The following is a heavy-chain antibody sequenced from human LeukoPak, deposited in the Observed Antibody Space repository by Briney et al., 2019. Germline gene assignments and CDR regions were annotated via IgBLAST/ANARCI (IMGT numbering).Heavy chain of an antibody. CDR3: ARKYYDFWSGYFYWFDP. CDR2: INHSGST. V-gene: IGHV4-34*01. D-gene: IGHD3-3*01. Sequence: GSLRLSCAASGFTFSSYAMSWVRQAPGKGLEWIGEINHSGSTNYNPSLKSRVTISVDTSKNQFSLKLSSVTAADTAVYYCARKYYDFWSGYFYWFDPWGQGTLVTVSS. CDR1: GFTFSSYA. J-gene: IGHJ5*02.